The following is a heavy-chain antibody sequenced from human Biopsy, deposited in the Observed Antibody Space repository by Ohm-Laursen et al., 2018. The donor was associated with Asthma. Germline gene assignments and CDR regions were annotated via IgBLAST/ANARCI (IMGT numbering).Heavy chain of an antibody. D-gene: IGHD6-19*01. V-gene: IGHV1-69*01. CDR3: ARCQVGYSSGWSLLLKKIYYSGMDV. CDR2: IMTVFGTT. Sequence: SSVEVSCKAPGGTFSNFAISWVRQAPGQGLEWLGGIMTVFGTTNYAQKFQGRVTITADESTSTAYMEVTSLRSEDTAIYYCARCQVGYSSGWSLLLKKIYYSGMDVWGQGTAVTVSS. CDR1: GGTFSNFA. J-gene: IGHJ6*02.